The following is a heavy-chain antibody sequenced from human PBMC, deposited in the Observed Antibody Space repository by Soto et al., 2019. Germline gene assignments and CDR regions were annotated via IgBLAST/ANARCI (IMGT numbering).Heavy chain of an antibody. D-gene: IGHD1-26*01. CDR1: GFSLSSSGIF. CDR3: ARMRRRSRRGERGPCYFGMYD. J-gene: IGHJ6*02. CDR2: LDWADDV. V-gene: IGHV2-70*01. Sequence: GPTMLNPPPTLTLTSTCSGFSLSSSGIFVRCIRQPPGTALEWLALLDWADDVYYTPSLKTRLTISKYTSKNQVVLRMTNMDPVDTATFYGARMRRRSRRGERGPCYFGMYDRGHGTTVTV.